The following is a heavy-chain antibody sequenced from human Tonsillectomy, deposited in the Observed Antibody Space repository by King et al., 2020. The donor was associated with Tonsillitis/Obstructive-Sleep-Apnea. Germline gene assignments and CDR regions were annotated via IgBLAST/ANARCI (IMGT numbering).Heavy chain of an antibody. D-gene: IGHD3-22*01. V-gene: IGHV1-18*01. CDR1: GYTFPNYG. Sequence: VQLVESGAEVKKSGASVKVSCKASGYTFPNYGISWVRQAPGQGLEWMGWISAYNGHTNYAQKLQGRLTMTTDTSTSTASLELRSLRSDDTAVYYCARDSMSHYYDSSGYYTFNYWGQGTLVTVSS. CDR2: ISAYNGHT. CDR3: ARDSMSHYYDSSGYYTFNY. J-gene: IGHJ4*02.